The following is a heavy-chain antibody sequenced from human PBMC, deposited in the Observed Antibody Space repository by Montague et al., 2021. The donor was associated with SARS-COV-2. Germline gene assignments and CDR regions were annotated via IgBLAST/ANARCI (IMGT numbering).Heavy chain of an antibody. CDR3: ARPGSVSSWFYFDD. Sequence: SETLSPTCIVSGGSIDRDTYYWGWIRQSPGKGLEWIGSLSSSGSTYYXPSLRSRVTISMDTSKNHFSLKVNSVTATDTAVYFCARPGSVSSWFYFDDWGQGTLVSVSS. CDR2: LSSSGST. D-gene: IGHD6-13*01. J-gene: IGHJ4*02. CDR1: GGSIDRDTYY. V-gene: IGHV4-39*02.